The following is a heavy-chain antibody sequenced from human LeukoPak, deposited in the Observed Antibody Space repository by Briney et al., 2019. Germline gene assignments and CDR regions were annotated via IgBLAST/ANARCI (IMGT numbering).Heavy chain of an antibody. V-gene: IGHV3-53*05. D-gene: IGHD6-13*01. CDR3: ARVFTFSIAAAEY. CDR2: IYSGSSA. Sequence: GGSLRLSCAASGFTPSSNYMSWVRQAPGKGLEWVSVIYSGSSADYADSVKGRFTISRDNSKNTLYLQMNSLRAEDTAVYYCARVFTFSIAAAEYWGQGALVTVSS. J-gene: IGHJ4*02. CDR1: GFTPSSNY.